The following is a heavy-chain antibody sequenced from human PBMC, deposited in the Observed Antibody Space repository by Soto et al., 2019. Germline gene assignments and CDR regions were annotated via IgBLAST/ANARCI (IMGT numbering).Heavy chain of an antibody. CDR1: GGSISSYY. CDR2: IYYSGST. CDR3: ARRYGGNFDY. Sequence: QVQLQESGPGLVKPSETLSLTCTVSGGSISSYYWSWIRQPPGKGLEWIGYIYYSGSTNYNPSLKSRFTLSVATSKNQFSLKLSSVTAADTAVYYCARRYGGNFDYWGQGTLVTVSS. V-gene: IGHV4-59*01. J-gene: IGHJ4*02. D-gene: IGHD1-26*01.